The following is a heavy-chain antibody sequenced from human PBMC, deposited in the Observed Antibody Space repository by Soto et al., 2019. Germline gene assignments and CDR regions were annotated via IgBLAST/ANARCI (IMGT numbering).Heavy chain of an antibody. J-gene: IGHJ4*02. V-gene: IGHV4-59*11. D-gene: IGHD6-19*01. CDR2: IFFSGTT. CDR1: GGSISGHY. CDR3: ARVGSSGWSPDY. Sequence: PSETLSLTCTVSGGSISGHYWTWIRQSPGKGLEWIGYIFFSGTTNYNPSLKSRVAISVDTSKNQFSPKLRSVTAADTAVYYCARVGSSGWSPDYWGQGTLVTVSS.